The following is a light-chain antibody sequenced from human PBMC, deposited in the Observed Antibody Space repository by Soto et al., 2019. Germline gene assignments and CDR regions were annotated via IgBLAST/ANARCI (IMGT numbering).Light chain of an antibody. Sequence: QSALTQPASVSGSPGQSITISCTGTSSDVGGYNYVSWYQQHPGKAPKLMIYEVSNRPSGVSNRFFGSKSGNTASLTISGLQAEDAADYYCSSYTSSSPYVFGTGTKLTVL. V-gene: IGLV2-14*01. J-gene: IGLJ1*01. CDR2: EVS. CDR3: SSYTSSSPYV. CDR1: SSDVGGYNY.